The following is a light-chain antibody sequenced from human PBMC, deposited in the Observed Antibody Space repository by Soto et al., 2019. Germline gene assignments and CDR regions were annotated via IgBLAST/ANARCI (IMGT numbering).Light chain of an antibody. CDR3: QQYYSTLTWT. CDR1: QSVFYSSNKKNY. J-gene: IGKJ1*01. CDR2: WAS. V-gene: IGKV4-1*01. Sequence: DIVMTQSPDSLAVSLGERATINCKSSQSVFYSSNKKNYLAWYQQKPGQPPKLLIYWASTRESGVPDRFSGSGSGTDFTLTISSLQAEDVAVYYCQQYYSTLTWTFGQGTKVEIK.